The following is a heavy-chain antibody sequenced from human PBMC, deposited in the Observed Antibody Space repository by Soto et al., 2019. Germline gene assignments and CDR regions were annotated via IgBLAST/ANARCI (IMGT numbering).Heavy chain of an antibody. Sequence: SETLSLTCTVSGGSISSYYWSWIRQPAGKGLEWIGRIYTSGSTNDNPSLKSRVTMSVDTSKNQFSLKLSSVTAADTAGYYCARDFKSSALDLQWVSRIIPLDYWGQGTLVTVSS. CDR2: IYTSGST. D-gene: IGHD6-19*01. CDR1: GGSISSYY. V-gene: IGHV4-4*07. CDR3: ARDFKSSALDLQWVSRIIPLDY. J-gene: IGHJ4*02.